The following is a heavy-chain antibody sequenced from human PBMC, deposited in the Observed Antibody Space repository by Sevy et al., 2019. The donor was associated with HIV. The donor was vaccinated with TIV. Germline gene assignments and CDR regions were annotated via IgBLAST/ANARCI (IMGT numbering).Heavy chain of an antibody. CDR2: IKSKIDGETT. CDR3: ATAPGYYDSAPFDY. CDR1: GFTFNNAW. J-gene: IGHJ4*02. V-gene: IGHV3-15*01. Sequence: GGSLILSCAVSGFTFNNAWMNWVRQAPGTGLQWVGLIKSKIDGETTDYAAPVKGRFTISRDDSKNTLYLQMNSLKIDDTAVYYCATAPGYYDSAPFDYWGPGTLVTVSS. D-gene: IGHD3-22*01.